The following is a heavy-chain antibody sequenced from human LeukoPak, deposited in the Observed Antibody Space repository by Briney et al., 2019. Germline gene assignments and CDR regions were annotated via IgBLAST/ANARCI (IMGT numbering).Heavy chain of an antibody. V-gene: IGHV3-30-3*01. D-gene: IGHD3-22*01. Sequence: GGSVRLSCTACGFTFDNYALHWVRQTRAKGREGVAVISNDGNKKFYTDSVEGRFIISRDSSKNTLSLQISSVRLEDAAVYYCARWRGEYYYDSRGYPGAIDYWGQGTLVTVSS. CDR1: GFTFDNYA. CDR3: ARWRGEYYYDSRGYPGAIDY. J-gene: IGHJ4*02. CDR2: ISNDGNKK.